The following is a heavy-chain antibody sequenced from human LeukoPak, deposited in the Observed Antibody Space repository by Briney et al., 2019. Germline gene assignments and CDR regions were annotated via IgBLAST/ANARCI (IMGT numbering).Heavy chain of an antibody. V-gene: IGHV3-23*01. CDR3: ARDGGSYLQPADY. CDR2: ITGSGDST. D-gene: IGHD1-26*01. J-gene: IGHJ4*02. Sequence: GGSLRLSCAASGFTFSSSWMYWVRQAPGKGLEWVSSITGSGDSTYYADSVKGRFTISRDNSKNTLYLQMNSLRAEDTAVFHCARDGGSYLQPADYWGQGTLVTVSS. CDR1: GFTFSSSW.